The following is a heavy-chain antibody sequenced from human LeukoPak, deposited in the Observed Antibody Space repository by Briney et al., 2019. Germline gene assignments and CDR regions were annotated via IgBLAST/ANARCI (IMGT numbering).Heavy chain of an antibody. CDR2: ISGSGGST. J-gene: IGHJ4*02. CDR1: GFTFSSYA. V-gene: IGHV3-23*01. CDR3: AKDRRAEMATIGGYYFDY. D-gene: IGHD5-24*01. Sequence: GGSLRLSCAASGFTFSSYAMSWVRQAPGKGLEWVSAISGSGGSTYYADSVKGRFTISRDNSKNTLYLQMNSLRGEVTALYYCAKDRRAEMATIGGYYFDYWGQGTLVTVSS.